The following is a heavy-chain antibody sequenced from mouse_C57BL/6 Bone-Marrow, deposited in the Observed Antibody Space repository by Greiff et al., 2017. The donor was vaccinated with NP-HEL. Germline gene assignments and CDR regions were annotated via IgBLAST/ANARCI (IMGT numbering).Heavy chain of an antibody. CDR1: GYTFTDYN. CDR3: ARLKYYDHYVDY. CDR2: INPNNGGT. V-gene: IGHV1-22*01. D-gene: IGHD1-1*01. J-gene: IGHJ2*01. Sequence: EVQLQQSGPELVKPGASVKMSCKASGYTFTDYNMHWVKQSHGKSLEWIGYINPNNGGTSYNQKFKGKATLTVNKSSSTAYMELRSLTSEDSAVYYCARLKYYDHYVDYWGQGTTLTVSS.